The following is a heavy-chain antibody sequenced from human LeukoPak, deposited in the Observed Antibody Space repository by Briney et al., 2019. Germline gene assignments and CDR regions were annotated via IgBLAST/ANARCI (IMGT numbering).Heavy chain of an antibody. CDR2: ISSSSNYI. Sequence: GGSLRLSCAASGFTFSTYNMNWVRQAPGKRLEWVSSISSSSNYIYYADSVKGRFTISRDNAKNSLYLQMNSLRAEDTDVYYCARDVGASAPDAFDIWGQGTMVTVSS. V-gene: IGHV3-21*01. D-gene: IGHD1-26*01. CDR1: GFTFSTYN. J-gene: IGHJ3*02. CDR3: ARDVGASAPDAFDI.